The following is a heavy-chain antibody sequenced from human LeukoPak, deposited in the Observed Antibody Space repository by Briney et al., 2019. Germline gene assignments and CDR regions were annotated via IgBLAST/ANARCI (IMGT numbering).Heavy chain of an antibody. Sequence: SETLSLTCTVSGGSISGYYWSWIRQPASKRLEYIWRIYTSGSTIYNPSLKSRVAMSVDTSKNQFSLKLISVTTADTAVYYCARDFEVCSGGNCYPTIDYWGQGTLVTVSS. CDR2: IYTSGST. V-gene: IGHV4-4*07. CDR3: ARDFEVCSGGNCYPTIDY. CDR1: GGSISGYY. J-gene: IGHJ4*02. D-gene: IGHD2-15*01.